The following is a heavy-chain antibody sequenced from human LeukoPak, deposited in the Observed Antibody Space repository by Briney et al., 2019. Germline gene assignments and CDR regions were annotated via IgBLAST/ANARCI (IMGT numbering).Heavy chain of an antibody. CDR3: AKNNGGGATTLDY. CDR2: IGGSGGST. CDR1: GLIFSSYV. J-gene: IGHJ4*02. D-gene: IGHD1-26*01. Sequence: GGSLRLSCAASGLIFSSYVMSWVRQAPGKGLEWVSGIGGSGGSTYYADSVKGRFTLSRDNSKDTVYLQMNSLRAEDTAVYYCAKNNGGGATTLDYWGQGTLVTVSS. V-gene: IGHV3-23*01.